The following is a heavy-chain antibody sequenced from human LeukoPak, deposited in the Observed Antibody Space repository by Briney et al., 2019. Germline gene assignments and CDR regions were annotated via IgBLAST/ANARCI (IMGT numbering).Heavy chain of an antibody. CDR3: ARMVGNSPDY. V-gene: IGHV6-1*01. CDR2: TYYRSKWST. J-gene: IGHJ4*02. Sequence: SQTLSLTCAISGDSVSSNSAAWNWIRQSPSRGLGWLGRTYYRSKWSTDYAVFVKSRITINPDTSKNQFSPHLKSVTPEDTAVYYCARMVGNSPDYWGQGTLVTVSS. CDR1: GDSVSSNSAA. D-gene: IGHD2/OR15-2a*01.